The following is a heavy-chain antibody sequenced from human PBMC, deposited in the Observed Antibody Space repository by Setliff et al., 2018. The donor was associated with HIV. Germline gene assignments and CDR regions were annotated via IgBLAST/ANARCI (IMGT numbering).Heavy chain of an antibody. CDR2: VHYSGAT. CDR3: ARTRGRALVSYYFDN. CDR1: GGSISGHY. J-gene: IGHJ4*02. D-gene: IGHD3-16*01. Sequence: SETLSLTCTVSGGSISGHYWSWIRQPPGKGLEWIGSVHYSGATNPNPSLRSRLTMLIDTSGDYFSLNLSSVTAADTAVYFCARTRGRALVSYYFDNWGQGRLVTVSS. V-gene: IGHV4-59*11.